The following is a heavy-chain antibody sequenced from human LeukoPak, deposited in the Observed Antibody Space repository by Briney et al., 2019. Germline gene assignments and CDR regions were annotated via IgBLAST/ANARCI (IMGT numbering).Heavy chain of an antibody. CDR3: AHGAMYQLDY. V-gene: IGHV3-23*03. Sequence: GGSLSLSCAASGFTFYTYAMSWVRQAPGKGLEWVSLIYSGGSTYYADSVKGRFTISGDNSRNTLFLQMNSLRAEDTAVYYCAHGAMYQLDYWGQGTLVTVSS. CDR1: GFTFYTYA. J-gene: IGHJ4*02. D-gene: IGHD2-2*01. CDR2: IYSGGST.